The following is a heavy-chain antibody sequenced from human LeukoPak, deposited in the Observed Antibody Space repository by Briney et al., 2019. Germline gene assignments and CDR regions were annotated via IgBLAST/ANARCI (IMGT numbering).Heavy chain of an antibody. Sequence: KPSETLSLTCTVSGGSISSYYWSWIRQPPGEGLEWIGYIYYSGSTNYNPSLKSRVTISVDTSKNQFSLKLSSVTAADTAVYYCARSPGYGSGSYYMSRRDAFDIWGQGTMVTVSS. D-gene: IGHD3-10*01. J-gene: IGHJ3*02. CDR3: ARSPGYGSGSYYMSRRDAFDI. CDR1: GGSISSYY. CDR2: IYYSGST. V-gene: IGHV4-59*01.